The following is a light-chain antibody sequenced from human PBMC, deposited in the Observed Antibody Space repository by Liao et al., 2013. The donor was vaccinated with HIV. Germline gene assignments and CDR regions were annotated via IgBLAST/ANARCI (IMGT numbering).Light chain of an antibody. CDR3: QVWNNNSDHPV. CDR2: YDY. CDR1: NIGSKS. V-gene: IGLV3-21*04. J-gene: IGLJ3*02. Sequence: SYELTQPPSVSVAPGKTARITCGGNNIGSKSVHWYQQKPGQAPVLVIYYDYDRPSGIPERFSGSNSGNTATLTISRVEAGDEADYYCQVWNNNSDHPVFGGGTKLTVL.